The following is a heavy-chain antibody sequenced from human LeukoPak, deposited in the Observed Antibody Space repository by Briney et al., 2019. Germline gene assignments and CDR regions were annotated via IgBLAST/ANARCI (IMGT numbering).Heavy chain of an antibody. V-gene: IGHV4-34*01. CDR1: GGSFSGYY. J-gene: IGHJ4*02. Sequence: PSETLSLTCAVYGGSFSGYYWSWIRQPPGKGLEWIGEINHSGSTNYNPSLKGRVTISVDTSKNQFSLKLSSVTAADTAVYYCAREGGAGSSGWYVVFDYWGQGTLVTVSS. CDR2: INHSGST. CDR3: AREGGAGSSGWYVVFDY. D-gene: IGHD6-19*01.